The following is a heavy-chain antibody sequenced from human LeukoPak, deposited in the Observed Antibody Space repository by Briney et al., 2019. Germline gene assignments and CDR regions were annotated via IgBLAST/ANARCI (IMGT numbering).Heavy chain of an antibody. V-gene: IGHV4-59*01. CDR2: IYYSGST. Sequence: SETLSLTCTVSGGSISSYYWSWIRQPPGEGLEWIGYIYYSGSTNYNPSLKSRVTISVDTSKNQFSLKLSSVTAADTAVYYCARALPPLGTMVRDWGQGTLVTVSS. J-gene: IGHJ4*02. CDR3: ARALPPLGTMVRD. D-gene: IGHD3-10*01. CDR1: GGSISSYY.